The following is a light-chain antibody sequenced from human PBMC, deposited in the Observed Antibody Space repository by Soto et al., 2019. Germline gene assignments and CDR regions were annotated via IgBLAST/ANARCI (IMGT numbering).Light chain of an antibody. CDR3: QQRNVCPPIP. CDR1: QSVRTS. V-gene: IGKV3-11*01. CDR2: DAS. Sequence: EVVMTQSPVTLSVSPGERATLSCRASQSVRTSLAWYQHKPGQAPRLVIYDASLRANGVPARFGGSGSGTDFTLTINSLEPEDFAVYYCQQRNVCPPIPSGQGTRPET. J-gene: IGKJ5*01.